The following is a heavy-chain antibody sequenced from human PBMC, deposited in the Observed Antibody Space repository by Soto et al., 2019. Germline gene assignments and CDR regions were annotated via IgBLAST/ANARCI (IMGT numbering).Heavy chain of an antibody. J-gene: IGHJ5*02. CDR3: ARDGDTSVFYPFFDP. D-gene: IGHD3-22*01. CDR1: GFTFNNYG. Sequence: GGSLRLSCVASGFTFNNYGIHWVRQAPGKGLEWVAAIWYYGSNPFYADSVKGRFAISRVNPKNTLYLQMNSLRAEDTAVYYCARDGDTSVFYPFFDPWGRGILVT. CDR2: IWYYGSNP. V-gene: IGHV3-33*01.